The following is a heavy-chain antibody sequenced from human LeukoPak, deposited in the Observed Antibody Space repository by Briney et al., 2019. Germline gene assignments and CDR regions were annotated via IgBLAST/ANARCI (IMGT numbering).Heavy chain of an antibody. J-gene: IGHJ4*02. CDR3: ARAKGLFDY. Sequence: ASVKVSCKASGYTFTTYYTHWVRQAPGQGLEWMGMINPSGGTTSYAQKLQGRVTMTRDTSTSTVYMELSSLRSEDTAVFYCARAKGLFDYWGQGTLVTASS. CDR2: INPSGGTT. CDR1: GYTFTTYY. V-gene: IGHV1-46*04.